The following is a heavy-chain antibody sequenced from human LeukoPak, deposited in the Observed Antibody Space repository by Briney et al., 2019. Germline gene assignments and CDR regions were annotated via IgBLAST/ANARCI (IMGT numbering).Heavy chain of an antibody. D-gene: IGHD6-19*01. CDR2: ISDSGGST. Sequence: PGGSLRLSCAASGFTFSNYVMSWVRQAPGKGLEWVSGISDSGGSTYYADSVKSRFTTSRDNSKNTLYLQMNSLRAEDTAVYYCAKGSSAWYSNFDYWGQGTLVTVSS. V-gene: IGHV3-23*01. CDR3: AKGSSAWYSNFDY. CDR1: GFTFSNYV. J-gene: IGHJ4*02.